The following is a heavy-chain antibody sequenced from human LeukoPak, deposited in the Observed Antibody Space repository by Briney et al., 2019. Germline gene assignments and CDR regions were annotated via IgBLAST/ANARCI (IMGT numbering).Heavy chain of an antibody. D-gene: IGHD3-3*01. J-gene: IGHJ5*02. CDR3: ARAVPYTVTIDP. CDR2: IYTSGST. V-gene: IGHV4-61*02. CDR1: GGSISSGSYY. Sequence: SETLSLTCTVSGGSISSGSYYWSWIRQPAGKGLEWIGRIYTSGSTNYNPSLKSRVTISVDTSKNQFSLKLSSVTAADTAVYYCARAVPYTVTIDPWGQGTLVTVSS.